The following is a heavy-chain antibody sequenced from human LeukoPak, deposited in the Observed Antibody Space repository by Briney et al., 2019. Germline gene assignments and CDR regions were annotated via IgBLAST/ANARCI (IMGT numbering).Heavy chain of an antibody. CDR1: GFTFTNYG. CDR3: ARGHYYYGSGSYQYYFDY. D-gene: IGHD3-10*01. CDR2: IRYDGSNK. Sequence: GGSLRLSCAASGFTFTNYGVHWVRQAPGKGLEWVAFIRYDGSNKYYADSVKGRFTISRDNSKNTLYLQMNSLRAEDTAVFYCARGHYYYGSGSYQYYFDYWGQGTLVTVSS. V-gene: IGHV3-30*02. J-gene: IGHJ4*02.